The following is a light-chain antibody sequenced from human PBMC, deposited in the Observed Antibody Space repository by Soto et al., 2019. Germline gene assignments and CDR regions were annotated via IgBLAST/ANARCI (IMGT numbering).Light chain of an antibody. CDR3: QHLDSYST. CDR1: QGISSY. J-gene: IGKJ5*01. V-gene: IGKV1-9*01. Sequence: DIQFTQSPSFPSASVGGRVNITFRANQGISSYLTWYQQKPGKAPKLLIYAASTLQSGVPSRFSGSGSGTEFTLTISSLQPEDFATYYCQHLDSYSTFGQGTRLEIK. CDR2: AAS.